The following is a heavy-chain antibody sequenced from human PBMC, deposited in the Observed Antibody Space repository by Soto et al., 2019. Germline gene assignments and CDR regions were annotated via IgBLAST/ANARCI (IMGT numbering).Heavy chain of an antibody. CDR2: INHSGST. D-gene: IGHD2-15*01. J-gene: IGHJ3*02. V-gene: IGHV4-34*01. CDR3: ARRPRGGGSLRPRKTKDAFDI. CDR1: GGSFSGYY. Sequence: SETLSLTCAVYGGSFSGYYWSWIRQPPGKGLEWIGEINHSGSTNYNPSLKSRVTISVDTSKNQFSLKLSSVTAADTAVYYCARRPRGGGSLRPRKTKDAFDIWGQGTMVTVSS.